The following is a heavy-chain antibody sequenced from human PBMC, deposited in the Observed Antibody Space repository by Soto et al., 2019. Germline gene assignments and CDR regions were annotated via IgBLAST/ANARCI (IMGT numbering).Heavy chain of an antibody. D-gene: IGHD6-13*01. CDR1: GGSISSYY. V-gene: IGHV4-59*01. J-gene: IGHJ6*02. Sequence: TSETLSLTCTVSGGSISSYYWSWIRQPPGKGLEWIGYIYYSGSTNYNPSLKSRVTISVDTSKNQFSLKLSSVTAADTAVYYCARDLLVRPIYYYYGMDVWGQGTTVTVSS. CDR3: ARDLLVRPIYYYYGMDV. CDR2: IYYSGST.